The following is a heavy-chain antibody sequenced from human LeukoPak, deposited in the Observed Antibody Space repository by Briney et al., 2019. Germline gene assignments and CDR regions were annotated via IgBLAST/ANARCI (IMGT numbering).Heavy chain of an antibody. CDR1: GYSFASYW. V-gene: IGHV5-51*01. D-gene: IGHD1-26*01. CDR3: VRRGSSGSPDY. Sequence: GESLKISCKGSGYSFASYWIGWVRQMPGKGLEWMGIIYPGDSDTRYSPSFQGQVTISADKSFSTAYLQWSTLKASDTAIYYCVRRGSSGSPDYWGQGTLVTVSS. CDR2: IYPGDSDT. J-gene: IGHJ4*02.